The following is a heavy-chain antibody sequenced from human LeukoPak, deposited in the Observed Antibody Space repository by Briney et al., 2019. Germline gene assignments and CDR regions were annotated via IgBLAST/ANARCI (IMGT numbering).Heavy chain of an antibody. Sequence: SETLSLTCTVSGGSLSSYYWSWIRQPAGKGLEWIGRIYTSGSTNYNPSLKSRVTMSVDTSKNQFSLKLSSVTAADTAVYYCASTRITGSYYNPHDYWGQGTLVTVSS. V-gene: IGHV4-4*07. CDR3: ASTRITGSYYNPHDY. CDR2: IYTSGST. CDR1: GGSLSSYY. D-gene: IGHD3-10*01. J-gene: IGHJ4*02.